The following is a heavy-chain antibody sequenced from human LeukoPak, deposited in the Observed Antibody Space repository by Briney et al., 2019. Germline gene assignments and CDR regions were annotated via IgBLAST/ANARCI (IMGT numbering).Heavy chain of an antibody. Sequence: SETLSLTCAVYGGSLSGYYWSWIRQPPGKGLEWIGEINHRGGTNYNPSLKSRVTISVDTSKNQFSLKLSSVTAADAAVYYCASAMIGVPDDAFDIWGQGTMVTVSS. V-gene: IGHV4-34*01. CDR3: ASAMIGVPDDAFDI. J-gene: IGHJ3*02. CDR1: GGSLSGYY. D-gene: IGHD3-22*01. CDR2: INHRGGT.